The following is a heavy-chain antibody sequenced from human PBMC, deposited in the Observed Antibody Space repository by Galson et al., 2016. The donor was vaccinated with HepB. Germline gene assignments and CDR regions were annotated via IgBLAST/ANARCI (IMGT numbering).Heavy chain of an antibody. Sequence: SLRLSCAASGFTFSGSALHWVRQASGTGLEWVGHIRRKANNYATAYAASVTGRFTISRDDSKNTAYLQMNSLKTEGTAIYYCTAHYDFWSGLYYFDYWGQGTLVTVSS. V-gene: IGHV3-73*01. J-gene: IGHJ4*02. CDR3: TAHYDFWSGLYYFDY. CDR1: GFTFSGSA. CDR2: IRRKANNYAT. D-gene: IGHD3-3*01.